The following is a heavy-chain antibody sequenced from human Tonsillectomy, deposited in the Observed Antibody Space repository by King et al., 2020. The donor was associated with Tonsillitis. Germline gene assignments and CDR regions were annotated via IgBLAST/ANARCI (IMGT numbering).Heavy chain of an antibody. Sequence: QLVQSGAEVKKPGASVKVSCKASCYTFTSDGISWVRQAPGQGLEWVGWIRVYNVNTNYAQKVQGRVTLTPATSTGPAYRELSSLRSDDTAGYYCARDPGVTTNNWFDPWGQGTLVTVSS. CDR2: IRVYNVNT. J-gene: IGHJ5*02. D-gene: IGHD4-11*01. V-gene: IGHV1-18*01. CDR1: CYTFTSDG. CDR3: ARDPGVTTNNWFDP.